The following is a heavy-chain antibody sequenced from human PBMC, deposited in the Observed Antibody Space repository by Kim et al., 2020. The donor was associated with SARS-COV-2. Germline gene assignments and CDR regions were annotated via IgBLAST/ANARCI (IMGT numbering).Heavy chain of an antibody. D-gene: IGHD4-4*01. CDR3: ARGRGYSKFDY. V-gene: IGHV1-2*02. CDR2: T. Sequence: TNYEQKFQGRVTMTRDTSISTAYMELSRLRSDDTAVYYCARGRGYSKFDYWGQGTLVTVSS. J-gene: IGHJ4*02.